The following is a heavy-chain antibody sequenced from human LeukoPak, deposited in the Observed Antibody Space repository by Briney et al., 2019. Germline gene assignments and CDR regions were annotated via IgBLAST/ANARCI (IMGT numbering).Heavy chain of an antibody. D-gene: IGHD4-17*01. V-gene: IGHV3-33*01. CDR1: GFTFSSYG. CDR3: ARDHYGDPSYYYYGMDV. Sequence: GRSLRLSCAASGFTFSSYGMHWVRQAPGKGLEWVAVIWYDGSNKYYADSVKDRFTISRDNSKNTLYLQMNSLRAEDTAVYYCARDHYGDPSYYYYGMDVWGQGTTVTVSS. J-gene: IGHJ6*02. CDR2: IWYDGSNK.